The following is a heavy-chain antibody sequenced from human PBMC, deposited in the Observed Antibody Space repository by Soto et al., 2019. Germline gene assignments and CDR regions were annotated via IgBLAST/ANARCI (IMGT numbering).Heavy chain of an antibody. D-gene: IGHD3-10*01. CDR1: GDTFSFYT. CDR2: INPILSMS. Sequence: QVQLVQSGAAVKKPGSSVKVSCKASGDTFSFYTINWVRQAPGLGLEWVGRINPILSMSNYAQKFQGRVTMTADKSTSTAYMELRSLRSEDTAMYYCATSYGSGYRAFDYWGQGALVTVSS. J-gene: IGHJ4*02. CDR3: ATSYGSGYRAFDY. V-gene: IGHV1-69*02.